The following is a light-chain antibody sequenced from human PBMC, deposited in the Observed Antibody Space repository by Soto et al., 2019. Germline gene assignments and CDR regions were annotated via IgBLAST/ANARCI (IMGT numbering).Light chain of an antibody. Sequence: QSALTQPASVSGSPGQSITISCSGTSSDVGGYNYVSWYQLHPGKAHKLMIYDVSNRPSGVSNRFSGSKSGNTASVTISGLQAEDEADYCCGSHTSSRTVVFGGGTTLTVL. J-gene: IGLJ2*01. CDR3: GSHTSSRTVV. CDR2: DVS. V-gene: IGLV2-14*01. CDR1: SSDVGGYNY.